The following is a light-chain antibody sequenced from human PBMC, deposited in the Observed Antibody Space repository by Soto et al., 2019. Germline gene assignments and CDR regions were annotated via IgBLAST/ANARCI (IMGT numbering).Light chain of an antibody. CDR2: QDT. CDR3: QACDSVTVV. Sequence: SYELTQPPSVSVSPGQTASITCSGDKLGDKYTCWYQQKPGQSPLLVIYQDTKRPSGIPERFSGSNSGNTATLTISGTQAMDEADYYCQACDSVTVVFGGGTQLTVL. J-gene: IGLJ2*01. V-gene: IGLV3-1*01. CDR1: KLGDKY.